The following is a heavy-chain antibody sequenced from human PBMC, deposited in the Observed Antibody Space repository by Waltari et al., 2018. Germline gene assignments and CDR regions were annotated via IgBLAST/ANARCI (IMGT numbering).Heavy chain of an antibody. Sequence: QVEEFGGGVVQPGGSLRLSCVASGYPFNNYGMHWVRQAPGKGLGWLAVISSDGSGKYYADSVKGRFTRSRDNSKNTVYLQMNSLRPEDTAVYYCAKAGGIHNYPLDPWGQGTLVTVSS. D-gene: IGHD1-26*01. CDR1: GYPFNNYG. CDR2: ISSDGSGK. V-gene: IGHV3-30*18. J-gene: IGHJ5*02. CDR3: AKAGGIHNYPLDP.